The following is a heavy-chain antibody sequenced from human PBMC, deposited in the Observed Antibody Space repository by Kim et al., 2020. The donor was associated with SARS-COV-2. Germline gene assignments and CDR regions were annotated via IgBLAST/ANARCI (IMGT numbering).Heavy chain of an antibody. D-gene: IGHD6-19*01. J-gene: IGHJ6*04. Sequence: SQTLSLTCAISGDSVSSNSAAWNWIRQSPSRGLECLGRTYYRSNWYNNYAVAEKSRITINPDTSKNQFSLPLNSVTPADTAVYYCARDLKGAGHYYYYGMDVWGKGTTVTVPS. CDR3: ARDLKGAGHYYYYGMDV. V-gene: IGHV6-1*01. CDR1: GDSVSSNSAA. CDR2: TYYRSNWYN.